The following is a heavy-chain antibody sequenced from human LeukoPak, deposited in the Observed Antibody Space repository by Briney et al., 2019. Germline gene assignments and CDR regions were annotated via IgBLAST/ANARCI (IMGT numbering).Heavy chain of an antibody. J-gene: IGHJ6*03. Sequence: GASVKVSCKASGYTFTSYGISWVRQAPGEGLEWMGWISAYNGNTNYAQKLQGRVTMTTDTSTSTAYMELRSLRSDDTAVYYCAGEVSTAGPYYYYYYYMDVWGKGTTVTVSS. D-gene: IGHD6-13*01. CDR3: AGEVSTAGPYYYYYYYMDV. CDR2: ISAYNGNT. V-gene: IGHV1-18*01. CDR1: GYTFTSYG.